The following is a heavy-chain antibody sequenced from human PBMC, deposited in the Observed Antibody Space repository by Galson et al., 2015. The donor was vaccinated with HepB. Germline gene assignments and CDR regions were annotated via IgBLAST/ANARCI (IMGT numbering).Heavy chain of an antibody. J-gene: IGHJ4*02. CDR3: TRAQPTYMLAFDH. CDR2: IYRGGST. V-gene: IGHV3-66*01. D-gene: IGHD3-10*02. Sequence: SLRLSCAVSGFTVSSNFMTWVRQAPGKGLEWVSFIYRGGSTIYADSAKGRFTISRDNSKNTLYLQMDSLRAKDTAVYYCTRAQPTYMLAFDHWGQGILVTVSS. CDR1: GFTVSSNF.